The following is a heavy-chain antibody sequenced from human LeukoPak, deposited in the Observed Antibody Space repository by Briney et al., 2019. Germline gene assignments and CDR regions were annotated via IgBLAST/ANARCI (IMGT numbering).Heavy chain of an antibody. CDR1: GYTFTDYY. V-gene: IGHV1-2*02. CDR3: ASIGGTSLEY. J-gene: IGHJ4*02. D-gene: IGHD4-23*01. CDR2: INPNSGRT. Sequence: ASVTVSCTASGYTFTDYYMHWVRQAPGQGLEWVGWINPNSGRTNYAQKFQGRVTMTRDTSINTAYMEVSRLRSDDTAVYYCASIGGTSLEYWGQGTLVTVSS.